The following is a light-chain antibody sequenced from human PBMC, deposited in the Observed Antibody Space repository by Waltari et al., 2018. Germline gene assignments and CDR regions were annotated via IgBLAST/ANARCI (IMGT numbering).Light chain of an antibody. J-gene: IGLJ2*01. Sequence: QSALTQPPSASGSPGQSVTISCTGTSSDVGGYNYVSWYQQHPGKAPKLMSYEVSKRPPGVPDCFSGSKSGNTASLTVSGLQAEDEADYYCSSYAGSNNFVVFGGGTKLTVL. CDR1: SSDVGGYNY. CDR2: EVS. V-gene: IGLV2-8*01. CDR3: SSYAGSNNFVV.